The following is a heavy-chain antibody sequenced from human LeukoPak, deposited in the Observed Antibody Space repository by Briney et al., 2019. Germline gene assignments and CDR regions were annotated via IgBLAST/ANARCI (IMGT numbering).Heavy chain of an antibody. CDR2: ISGSGGST. CDR3: AKDKLYYFAY. CDR1: GFTFRSYG. Sequence: PGGTLRLSCAASGFTFRSYGRRWVRQAPGKGVERGSAISGSGGSTYYADSVKGRLTISRDNAKNRLYLQMNSLRAEDTAVYYCAKDKLYYFAYWGQGTLVTVSS. V-gene: IGHV3-23*01. J-gene: IGHJ4*02. D-gene: IGHD1-1*01.